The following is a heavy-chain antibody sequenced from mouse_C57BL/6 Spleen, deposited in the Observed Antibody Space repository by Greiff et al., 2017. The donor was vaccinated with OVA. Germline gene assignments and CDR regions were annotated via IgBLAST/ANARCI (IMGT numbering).Heavy chain of an antibody. CDR3: ASAVGAY. Sequence: VQLQQSGPELVKPGASVKISCKASGYAFSSSWMNWVKQRPGKGLEWIGRIYPGDGDTNYNGKFKGKATLTADKSSRTAYMQLSSLTSEDSAVYFCASAVGAYWGQGTLVTVSA. J-gene: IGHJ3*01. V-gene: IGHV1-82*01. CDR1: GYAFSSSW. D-gene: IGHD1-1*01. CDR2: IYPGDGDT.